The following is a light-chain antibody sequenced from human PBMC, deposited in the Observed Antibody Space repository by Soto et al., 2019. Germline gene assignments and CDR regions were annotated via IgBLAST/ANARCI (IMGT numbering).Light chain of an antibody. CDR2: AAS. Sequence: DIQMTQSPSSLSASVGDRVTITCRASQSISSYLNWYQQKPGQAPKLLIYAASNLQSGVPSRFSGSGSGTDFTLTISSLQPEDFATYWCQQSYSTPPYTFGQRTKLEIK. V-gene: IGKV1-39*01. CDR1: QSISSY. J-gene: IGKJ2*01. CDR3: QQSYSTPPYT.